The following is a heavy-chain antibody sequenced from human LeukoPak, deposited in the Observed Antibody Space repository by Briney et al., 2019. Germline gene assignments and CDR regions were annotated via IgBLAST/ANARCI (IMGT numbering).Heavy chain of an antibody. CDR3: ARVGYSGYDLDY. CDR1: GGSMSNYY. Sequence: PSETLSLTCSVSGGSMSNYYWSWIRQPPGKGLEWIGYIYYSGSTNYNPSLKSRVTISVDTSKNQFSLKLSSVTAADTAVYYCARVGYSGYDLDYWGQGTLVTVSS. D-gene: IGHD5-12*01. J-gene: IGHJ4*02. V-gene: IGHV4-59*01. CDR2: IYYSGST.